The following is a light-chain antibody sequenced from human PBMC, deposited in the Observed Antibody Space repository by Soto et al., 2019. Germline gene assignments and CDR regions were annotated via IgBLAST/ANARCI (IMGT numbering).Light chain of an antibody. CDR2: DVS. Sequence: QSALTQPASVSGSPGQSITISCTGTSSDVGGYNYVSWYQQHPGKAPKLMIYDVSNRPSGVSNRFSGSKSGNTASLTISGRQAEDEADYYCSSYTRSSPLVFGTGTKLTVL. CDR3: SSYTRSSPLV. J-gene: IGLJ1*01. V-gene: IGLV2-14*01. CDR1: SSDVGGYNY.